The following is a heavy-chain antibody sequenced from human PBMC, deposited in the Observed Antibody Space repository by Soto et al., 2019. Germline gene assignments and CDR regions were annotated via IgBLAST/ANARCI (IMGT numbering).Heavy chain of an antibody. J-gene: IGHJ3*02. CDR2: ISSSGSTI. Sequence: EVQLVESGGGLVQPGGSLRLSCAASGFTFSSYEMNWVRQAPGKGLEWVSYISSSGSTIYYADSVKGRFTISRDNAKNSLYLQMNSLRAEDTAVYYCARVLVDSSSLGAFDIWGQLTMVTVSS. D-gene: IGHD6-13*01. CDR3: ARVLVDSSSLGAFDI. CDR1: GFTFSSYE. V-gene: IGHV3-48*03.